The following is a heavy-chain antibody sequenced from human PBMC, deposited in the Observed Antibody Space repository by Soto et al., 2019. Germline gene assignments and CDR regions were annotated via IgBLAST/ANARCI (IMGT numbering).Heavy chain of an antibody. J-gene: IGHJ6*03. D-gene: IGHD3-10*01. CDR3: ARDGSGSYYNPLGYYYYYYMDV. CDR2: INPSGGST. CDR1: GYTFTSYY. Sequence: ASVKVSCKASGYTFTSYYMHWVRQAPGQGLEWMGIINPSGGSTSYAQKFQGRVTMTRDTSTSTVYMELSSLRSEDTAVYYCARDGSGSYYNPLGYYYYYYMDVWGKGTTVTVSS. V-gene: IGHV1-46*03.